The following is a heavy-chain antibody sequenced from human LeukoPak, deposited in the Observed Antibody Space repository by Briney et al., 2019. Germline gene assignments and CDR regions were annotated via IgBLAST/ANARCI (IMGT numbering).Heavy chain of an antibody. CDR1: GGSISSYY. V-gene: IGHV4-4*08. Sequence: SETLSLTCTVSGGSISSYYWSWIRQPPGKGLEWIGRIYTSGSTNYNPSLKSRVTISVDTSKNQFSLKLSSVTAADTAVYYCAREHYDILTGYPDYFDYWGQGTLVTVSS. D-gene: IGHD3-9*01. J-gene: IGHJ4*02. CDR3: AREHYDILTGYPDYFDY. CDR2: IYTSGST.